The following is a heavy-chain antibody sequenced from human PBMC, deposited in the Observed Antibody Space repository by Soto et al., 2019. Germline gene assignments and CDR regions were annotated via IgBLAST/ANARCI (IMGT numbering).Heavy chain of an antibody. CDR3: VRSSGSQPRAGWFDP. D-gene: IGHD1-26*01. Sequence: GGSLILSCAASGFNFDDHAMHWVRQTPGKGLEWVSGISWNSVTINYADSIKGRFTISRDNAKRTLYLQMNNLRPADTAMYFCVRSSGSQPRAGWFDPWGQGTLVTVSS. CDR1: GFNFDDHA. CDR2: ISWNSVTI. J-gene: IGHJ5*02. V-gene: IGHV3-9*01.